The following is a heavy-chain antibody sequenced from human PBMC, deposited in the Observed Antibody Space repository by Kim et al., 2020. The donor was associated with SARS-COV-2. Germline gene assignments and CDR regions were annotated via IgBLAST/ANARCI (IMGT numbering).Heavy chain of an antibody. CDR3: ARVGYTYYYDSRTYYFDY. Sequence: SETLSLTCAVSGGSISSSNWWSWVRQPPGKGLEWIGQIYHSGSTNYNPPLTSRVTISVVKSKNQFPLKLSSVTAAATAVYYCARVGYTYYYDSRTYYFDYWGQGTLVTVSS. J-gene: IGHJ4*02. CDR2: IYHSGST. CDR1: GGSISSSNW. D-gene: IGHD3-22*01. V-gene: IGHV4-4*02.